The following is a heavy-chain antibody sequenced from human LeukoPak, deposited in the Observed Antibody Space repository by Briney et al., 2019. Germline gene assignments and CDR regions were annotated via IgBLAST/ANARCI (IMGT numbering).Heavy chain of an antibody. CDR1: GYTFTVYY. CDR3: AQGGYYSPGSRTNY. V-gene: IGHV1-2*02. CDR2: INPNSGGT. Sequence: ASVKVSCKASGYTFTVYYMHWVRQAPGQGLEWMGWINPNSGGTNYAQKFQGRVTMTRDTSISTAYMELSRLRSDDTAVYYCAQGGYYSPGSRTNYWGQGTLVTVSS. J-gene: IGHJ4*02. D-gene: IGHD3-3*01.